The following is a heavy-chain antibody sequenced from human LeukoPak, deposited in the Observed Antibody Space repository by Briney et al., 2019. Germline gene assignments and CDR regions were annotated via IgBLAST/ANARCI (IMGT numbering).Heavy chain of an antibody. CDR2: IYTSGST. Sequence: SETLSLTCTVSGGSIITYYWSWIRQPAGKGLEWIGRIYTSGSTNFNPSLKSRVTMSVDTSKNQFSLKLSSVTAADTAVYYCARGGNSVHSSSWSNDYWGHGTLVTVSS. CDR1: GGSIITYY. V-gene: IGHV4-4*07. D-gene: IGHD6-13*01. J-gene: IGHJ4*01. CDR3: ARGGNSVHSSSWSNDY.